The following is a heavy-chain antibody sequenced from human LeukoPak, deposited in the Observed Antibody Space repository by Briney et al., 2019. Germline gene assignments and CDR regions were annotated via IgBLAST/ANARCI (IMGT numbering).Heavy chain of an antibody. V-gene: IGHV3-30-3*01. D-gene: IGHD6-6*01. Sequence: VGSLRLSCAASGFTFSSYAMHWVRQAPGKGLEWVAVISYDGSNKYYADSVKGRFTISRDNSKNTLYLQMNSLRAEDTAVYYCARVLSSSRIDYWGQGTLVTVSS. J-gene: IGHJ4*02. CDR3: ARVLSSSRIDY. CDR2: ISYDGSNK. CDR1: GFTFSSYA.